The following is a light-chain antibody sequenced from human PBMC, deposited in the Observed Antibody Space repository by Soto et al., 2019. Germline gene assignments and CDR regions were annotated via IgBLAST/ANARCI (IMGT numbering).Light chain of an antibody. V-gene: IGKV3-20*01. Sequence: EIVLMQSPGTLSLSPGERATLSCRASQYISSRYLAWYQQKPGQAPRLLIFGTSSRATGIPDRFSGSGSGTDFTLTISRLEPEDFAVYFCHQYGNSPGFTFGGGTKVEIK. CDR1: QYISSRY. CDR2: GTS. CDR3: HQYGNSPGFT. J-gene: IGKJ4*01.